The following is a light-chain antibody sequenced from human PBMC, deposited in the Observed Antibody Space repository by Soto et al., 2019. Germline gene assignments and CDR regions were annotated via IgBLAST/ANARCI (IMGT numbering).Light chain of an antibody. CDR2: GNT. J-gene: IGLJ3*02. CDR3: QSYDSSLSAWV. CDR1: SSNIGAGYD. V-gene: IGLV1-40*01. Sequence: QAVLTQPPSVSGAPGQRVTISCTASSSNIGAGYDVHWYQQLPGTAPKLLIYGNTNRPSGVPDRFSGSKSGTSASLAITGLQAEDEADYYCQSYDSSLSAWVFGGGTKPPS.